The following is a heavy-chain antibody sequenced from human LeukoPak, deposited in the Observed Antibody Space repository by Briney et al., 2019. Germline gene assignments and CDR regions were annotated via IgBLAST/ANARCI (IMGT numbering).Heavy chain of an antibody. D-gene: IGHD1-26*01. V-gene: IGHV3-30*02. Sequence: GRSLRLACLASASTFTHFGMHSVRQAPSKGLAWVTFIQYEGIDKYYAESVKGRFSISRDDSKNTIYLQMNSLKPEDTAVYYCAKIVGSGSRTFWGQGTLVIVSS. CDR3: AKIVGSGSRTF. J-gene: IGHJ4*02. CDR2: IQYEGIDK. CDR1: ASTFTHFG.